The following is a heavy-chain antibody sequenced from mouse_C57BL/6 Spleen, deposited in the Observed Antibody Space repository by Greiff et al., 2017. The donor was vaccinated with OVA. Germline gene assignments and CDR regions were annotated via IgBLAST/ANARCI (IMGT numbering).Heavy chain of an antibody. CDR3: ATSIYDGYPYFDY. V-gene: IGHV1-26*01. J-gene: IGHJ2*01. CDR2: INPNNGGT. CDR1: GYTFTDYY. D-gene: IGHD2-3*01. Sequence: EVQLQQSGPELVKPGASVKISCKASGYTFTDYYMNWVKQSHGKSLEWIGDINPNNGGTSYNQKFKGKATLTVDKSSSPAYMELRSLTSEDSAVYYCATSIYDGYPYFDYWGQGTTLTVSS.